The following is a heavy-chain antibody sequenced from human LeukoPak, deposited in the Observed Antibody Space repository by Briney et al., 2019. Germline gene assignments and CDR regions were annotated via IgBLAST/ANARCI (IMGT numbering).Heavy chain of an antibody. J-gene: IGHJ5*02. Sequence: PSETLSLTCTVSGGSISSYYWSWIRQPPGKGLEWIGYIYYSGSTNYNPSPKSRVTISVDTSKNQFSLKLSSVTAADTAVYYCARVRAMIGSWFDPWGQGTLVTVSS. CDR3: ARVRAMIGSWFDP. CDR2: IYYSGST. D-gene: IGHD3-22*01. CDR1: GGSISSYY. V-gene: IGHV4-59*01.